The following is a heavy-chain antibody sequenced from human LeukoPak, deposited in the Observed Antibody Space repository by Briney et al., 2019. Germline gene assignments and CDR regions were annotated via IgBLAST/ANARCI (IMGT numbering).Heavy chain of an antibody. Sequence: GGSLRLSCAASGSTFSSYSMNWVRQAPGKGLEWVSSISSSSSYIYYADSVKGRFTISRDNAKNSLYLQMNSLRAEDTAVYYCARARWELLGFDYWGQGTLVTVSS. CDR3: ARARWELLGFDY. CDR2: ISSSSSYI. J-gene: IGHJ4*02. D-gene: IGHD1-26*01. CDR1: GSTFSSYS. V-gene: IGHV3-21*01.